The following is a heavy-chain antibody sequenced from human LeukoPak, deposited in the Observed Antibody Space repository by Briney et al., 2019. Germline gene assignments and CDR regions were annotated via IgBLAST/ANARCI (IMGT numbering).Heavy chain of an antibody. Sequence: ASVKVSCKASGYTFTSYGISWVRQAPGQGLEWMGWISAYNGNTNYAQKLQGRVTMTTDTPTSTAYMELRSLRSDDTAVYYCARDQGHYDSSGYELQTDYWGQGTLVTVSS. CDR1: GYTFTSYG. D-gene: IGHD3-22*01. CDR3: ARDQGHYDSSGYELQTDY. CDR2: ISAYNGNT. V-gene: IGHV1-18*01. J-gene: IGHJ4*02.